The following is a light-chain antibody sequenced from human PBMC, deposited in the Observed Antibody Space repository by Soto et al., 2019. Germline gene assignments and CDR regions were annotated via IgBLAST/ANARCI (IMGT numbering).Light chain of an antibody. J-gene: IGKJ1*01. CDR2: DAS. CDR1: QSISSW. Sequence: DIQMTQSPSTLSASVGDRVTITCRASQSISSWLAWYQQRPGKAPKLLIYDASTLESGVPSRFSGSGSGTEFTLTIGSLQSEDFAVYYCQQYNNWPRTFGQGTKVDTK. CDR3: QQYNNWPRT. V-gene: IGKV1-5*01.